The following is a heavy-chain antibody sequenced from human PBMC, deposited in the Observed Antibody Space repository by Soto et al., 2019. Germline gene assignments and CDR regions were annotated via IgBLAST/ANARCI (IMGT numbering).Heavy chain of an antibody. CDR3: ARWLGTEFDY. D-gene: IGHD6-19*01. CDR1: GGSFSGYY. CDR2: INHSGST. Sequence: SETLSLTCAVYGGSFSGYYWSWIRQPPGKGLEWIGEINHSGSTNYNPSLKSRVTISVDTSKNQFSLKLSSVTAADTAVYYCARWLGTEFDYWGQGTLVTVSS. V-gene: IGHV4-34*01. J-gene: IGHJ4*02.